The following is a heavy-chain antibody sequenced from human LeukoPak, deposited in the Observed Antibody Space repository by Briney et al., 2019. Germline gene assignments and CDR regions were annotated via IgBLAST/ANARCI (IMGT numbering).Heavy chain of an antibody. CDR1: GFTFSSYS. CDR2: ISSTGSVI. D-gene: IGHD2/OR15-2a*01. J-gene: IGHJ4*02. Sequence: QPGGSLRLSCAASGFTFSSYSMNWVRQAPRKGLEWVSYISSTGSVIYYADSVRGRFTISRDNAKNSLYLQMNSLRAEDTAVYYCARELSLSHWGQGTLVTVSS. V-gene: IGHV3-48*01. CDR3: ARELSLSH.